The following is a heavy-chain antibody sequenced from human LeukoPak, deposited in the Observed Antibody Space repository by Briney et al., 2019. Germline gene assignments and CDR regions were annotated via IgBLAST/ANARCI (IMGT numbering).Heavy chain of an antibody. J-gene: IGHJ3*02. CDR2: ISYDGSNK. CDR3: ARRGYLVVNSPNAFDI. CDR1: GFTFSSYA. D-gene: IGHD3-22*01. V-gene: IGHV3-30-3*01. Sequence: GGSLRLSCAASGFTFSSYAMHWVRQAPGKGLEWVAVISYDGSNKYYADSVKGRFTISRDNAKNSLYLQMNSLRAEDTAVYYCARRGYLVVNSPNAFDIWGQGTMVTVSS.